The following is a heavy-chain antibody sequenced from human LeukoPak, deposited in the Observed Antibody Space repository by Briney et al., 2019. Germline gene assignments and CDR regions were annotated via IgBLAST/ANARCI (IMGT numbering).Heavy chain of an antibody. CDR3: ARTASAGHTDY. D-gene: IGHD6-13*01. Sequence: PSETLSLTCTVSGGSISSYYWSWIRQPPGKGLEWIGYIYCSGSTNYDPSLKSRVTMSVDTSNNQFSLRLSSVTAADTAVYYCARTASAGHTDYWGQGTLVTVSS. CDR2: IYCSGST. V-gene: IGHV4-59*12. CDR1: GGSISSYY. J-gene: IGHJ4*02.